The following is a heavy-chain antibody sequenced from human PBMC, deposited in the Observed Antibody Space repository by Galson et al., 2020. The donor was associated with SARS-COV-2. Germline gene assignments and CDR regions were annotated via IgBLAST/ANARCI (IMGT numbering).Heavy chain of an antibody. CDR3: ARAGIAVAGTSPNYYYYGMDV. CDR1: GFTFSDYY. J-gene: IGHJ6*02. V-gene: IGHV3-11*01. D-gene: IGHD6-19*01. Sequence: LSLTCAASGFTFSDYYMSWIRQAPGKGLEWVSYISSSGSTIYYADSVKGRFTISRDNAKNSLYLQMNSLRAEDTAVYYCARAGIAVAGTSPNYYYYGMDVWGQGTTVTVSS. CDR2: ISSSGSTI.